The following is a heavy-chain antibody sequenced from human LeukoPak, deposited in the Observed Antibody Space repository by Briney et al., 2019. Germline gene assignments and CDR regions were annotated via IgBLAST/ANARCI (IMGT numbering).Heavy chain of an antibody. J-gene: IGHJ4*02. CDR3: ARFETIAVVTVDY. Sequence: GASLRLSCAAAVFTFSSYSMKCVRPPPERGLGLVPSMSSSSIYIEYADSGKGRFTISRDNAKNSLYLQMNSLRAEGTAVYYCARFETIAVVTVDYWGQGTLVTVSS. D-gene: IGHD6-19*01. CDR2: MSSSSIYI. CDR1: VFTFSSYS. V-gene: IGHV3-21*01.